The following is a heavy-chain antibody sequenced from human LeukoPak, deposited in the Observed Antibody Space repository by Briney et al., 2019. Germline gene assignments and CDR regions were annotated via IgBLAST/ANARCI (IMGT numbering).Heavy chain of an antibody. V-gene: IGHV3-48*02. CDR2: ISSSSSTI. J-gene: IGHJ6*02. CDR3: ARDSTHYDIVTGWDFYGMDV. CDR1: GPILRSYS. D-gene: IGHD3-9*01. Sequence: PGGSLRLSCAASGPILRSYSMNRVRQAPGKGLDWVSYISSSSSTIYYADSVKGRFTISRDNAEESLYLQMNSLRDEDTAVYYCARDSTHYDIVTGWDFYGMDVWGQGTTVTVSS.